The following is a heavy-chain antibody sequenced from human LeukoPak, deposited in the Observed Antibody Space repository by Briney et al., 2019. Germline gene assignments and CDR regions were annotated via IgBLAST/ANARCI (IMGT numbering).Heavy chain of an antibody. J-gene: IGHJ4*02. V-gene: IGHV3-72*01. CDR3: ARGDFSPSSWYAGAY. CDR2: TRNKANSHST. Sequence: GGSLRLSCVASGFTFSDHYMDWVRQAPGKGLEWVGRTRNKANSHSTEYAASVKGRFTISRDDSRNSLYPQMNSLKTEDTAVYYCARGDFSPSSWYAGAYWGQGTLVTVSS. D-gene: IGHD6-19*01. CDR1: GFTFSDHY.